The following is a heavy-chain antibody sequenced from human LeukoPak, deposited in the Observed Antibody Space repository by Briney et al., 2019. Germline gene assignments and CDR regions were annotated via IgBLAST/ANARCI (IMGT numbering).Heavy chain of an antibody. J-gene: IGHJ4*02. Sequence: PGGSLRLSCGASGFTFSTYWMNWVRQTPGKGLVWVSQINGDGSVTNYADSVKGRFTISRDNAKNTLYLQMNSLRAEGTAVYYCARDHGYGSGSYWDYWGQGTLVTVSS. CDR3: ARDHGYGSGSYWDY. V-gene: IGHV3-74*01. D-gene: IGHD3-10*01. CDR2: INGDGSVT. CDR1: GFTFSTYW.